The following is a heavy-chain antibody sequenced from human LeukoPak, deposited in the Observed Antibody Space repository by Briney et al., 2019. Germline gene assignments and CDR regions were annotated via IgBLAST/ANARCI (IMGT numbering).Heavy chain of an antibody. J-gene: IGHJ4*02. V-gene: IGHV3-30-3*01. CDR3: ARDPSAARPDLRYLDY. CDR1: EFTFSNYA. CDR2: ISYDGSKK. D-gene: IGHD6-6*01. Sequence: PGGSLRLSCAASEFTFSNYAMHWVRQAPGKGLEWVAVISYDGSKKYCVDSVKGRFTISRDNSKNTLYLQMNSLRAEDTAVYYCARDPSAARPDLRYLDYWGQGTLVTVS.